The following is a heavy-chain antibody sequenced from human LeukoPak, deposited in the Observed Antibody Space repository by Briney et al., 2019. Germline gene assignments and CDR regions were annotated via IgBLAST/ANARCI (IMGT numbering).Heavy chain of an antibody. CDR2: ISSSSSTI. J-gene: IGHJ5*02. CDR3: ATDRTYRGGDCYSWFDP. D-gene: IGHD2-21*01. CDR1: GFTFSSYS. Sequence: PGGSLRLSCAASGFTFSSYSMNWVRQAPGKGLEWVSYISSSSSTIYYADSVKGRFTISGDNAKNSLYLQMNSLRAEDTAVYYCATDRTYRGGDCYSWFDPWGQGTLVTVSS. V-gene: IGHV3-48*01.